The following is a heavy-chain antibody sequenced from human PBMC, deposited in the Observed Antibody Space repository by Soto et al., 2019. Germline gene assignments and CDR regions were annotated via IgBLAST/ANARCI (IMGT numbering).Heavy chain of an antibody. CDR3: ALRKTGSYFGY. J-gene: IGHJ4*02. V-gene: IGHV3-23*01. CDR1: GFIFSTYA. Sequence: GGSLRLSCAGSGFIFSTYAMSWVRQAPGKGLEWVSGIGASGAGTYYTDSVKGRFTISRDNSKNTLYLQMNSLRVEDTAVYYCALRKTGSYFGYWGQGTLVTVSS. CDR2: IGASGAGT. D-gene: IGHD1-26*01.